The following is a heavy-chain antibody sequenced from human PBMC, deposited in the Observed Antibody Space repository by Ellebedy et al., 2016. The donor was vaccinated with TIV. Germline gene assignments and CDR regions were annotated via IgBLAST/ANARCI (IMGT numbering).Heavy chain of an antibody. J-gene: IGHJ6*02. CDR2: IYPGDSDT. CDR3: ARHGAIVATIYGMDV. V-gene: IGHV5-51*01. D-gene: IGHD5-12*01. Sequence: GESLKISXKGSGYSFTSYWIGWVRQMPGKGLEWMGIIYPGDSDTRYSPSFQGQVAISADKSISTAYLQWSSLKASDTAMYYCARHGAIVATIYGMDVWGQGTTVTVSS. CDR1: GYSFTSYW.